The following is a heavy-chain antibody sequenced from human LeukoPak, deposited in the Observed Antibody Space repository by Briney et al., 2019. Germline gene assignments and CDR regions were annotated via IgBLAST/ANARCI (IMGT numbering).Heavy chain of an antibody. V-gene: IGHV3-7*01. CDR2: IKKDGSEK. D-gene: IGHD5-18*01. J-gene: IGHJ4*02. CDR3: ARDLSGIAGYTYGRGIDY. CDR1: GFTFSSHW. Sequence: GGSLRLSCAASGFTFSSHWMSWVRQAPGKGLEWVANIKKDGSEKYYVDAAKGRFTISRDNAKTSLYLQMNSLRAEDTAVYYCARDLSGIAGYTYGRGIDYWGQGTLVTVSS.